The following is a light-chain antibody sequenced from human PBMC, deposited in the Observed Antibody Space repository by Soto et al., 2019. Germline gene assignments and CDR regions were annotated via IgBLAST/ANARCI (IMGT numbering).Light chain of an antibody. Sequence: QSVLTQPPSASGSPGQSVTISCTGTSSDVGGYNYVSWYQQHPGKAPKLMIYEVSKRPSGVPDRFSGSKSGNTASLTVSGLQAEDEADYYCRSYAGSNNYVFGTGTKVPV. CDR1: SSDVGGYNY. CDR2: EVS. CDR3: RSYAGSNNYV. V-gene: IGLV2-8*01. J-gene: IGLJ1*01.